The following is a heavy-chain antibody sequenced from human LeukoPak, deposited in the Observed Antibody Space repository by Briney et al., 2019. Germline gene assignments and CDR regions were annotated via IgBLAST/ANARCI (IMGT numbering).Heavy chain of an antibody. V-gene: IGHV1-69*05. CDR2: IIPIFGTA. D-gene: IGHD2-15*01. CDR3: ASLWYCSGGSCPFDY. J-gene: IGHJ4*02. CDR1: GGTFISYA. Sequence: SVKVSCKASGGTFISYAISWVRQAPGQGLEWMGGIIPIFGTANYAQKFQGRVTITTDESTSTAYMELSSLRSEDTAVYYCASLWYCSGGSCPFDYWGQGTLVTVSS.